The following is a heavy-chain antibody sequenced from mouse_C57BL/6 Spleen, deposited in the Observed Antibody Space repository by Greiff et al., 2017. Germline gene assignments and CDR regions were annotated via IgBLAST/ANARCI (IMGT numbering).Heavy chain of an antibody. CDR2: IYPSDSET. CDR1: GYTFTSYW. V-gene: IGHV1-61*01. Sequence: QQSCKASGYTFTSYWMDWVKQRPGQGLEWIGNIYPSDSETHYNQKFKDKATLTVDKSSSTAYMQLSSLTSEDSAVYYCARSYYSNSFDYWGQGTTLTVSS. CDR3: ARSYYSNSFDY. D-gene: IGHD2-5*01. J-gene: IGHJ2*01.